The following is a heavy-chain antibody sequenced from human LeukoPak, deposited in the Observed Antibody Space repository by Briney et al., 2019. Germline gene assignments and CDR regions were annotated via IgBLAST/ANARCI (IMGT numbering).Heavy chain of an antibody. D-gene: IGHD3-10*01. J-gene: IGHJ4*02. Sequence: GGSLRLSCAASGFTFSSYWMHWVRQAPGQGLEWVSLIDTYGSITNYADSVKGRFTVSRDNAKNTLYLQMNSLRVEDTAVYYCTRDYSGLGEKWGQGNLVNVSS. CDR1: GFTFSSYW. CDR3: TRDYSGLGEK. CDR2: IDTYGSIT. V-gene: IGHV3-74*01.